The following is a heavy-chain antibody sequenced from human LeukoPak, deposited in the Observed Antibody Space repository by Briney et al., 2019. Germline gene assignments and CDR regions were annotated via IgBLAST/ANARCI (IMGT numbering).Heavy chain of an antibody. J-gene: IGHJ6*02. D-gene: IGHD3-22*01. CDR3: AKGQDYYDSSGYPRYYYYGMDV. CDR2: ISGSGGGT. Sequence: PGGSLRLSCAASGFTFSSYAMSWVRQAPGKGLEWVSAISGSGGGTYYADSVKGRFTISRDNSKNTLYLQMNSLRAEDTAVYYCAKGQDYYDSSGYPRYYYYGMDVWGQGTTVTVSS. CDR1: GFTFSSYA. V-gene: IGHV3-23*01.